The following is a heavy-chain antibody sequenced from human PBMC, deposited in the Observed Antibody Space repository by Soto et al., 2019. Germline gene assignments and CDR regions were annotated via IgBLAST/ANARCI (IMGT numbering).Heavy chain of an antibody. CDR2: IWYDGSNK. Sequence: QVQLVESGGGVVQPGRSLRLSCAASGFTFSSYGMHWVRQAPGKGLEWVAVIWYDGSNKYYADSVKGRLTISRDNSKNTLYLQMNSLRAEDTAVYYCARTIYDSSGYSIDRDYYYYGMDVWGQGTTVTVSS. CDR1: GFTFSSYG. V-gene: IGHV3-33*01. CDR3: ARTIYDSSGYSIDRDYYYYGMDV. D-gene: IGHD3-22*01. J-gene: IGHJ6*02.